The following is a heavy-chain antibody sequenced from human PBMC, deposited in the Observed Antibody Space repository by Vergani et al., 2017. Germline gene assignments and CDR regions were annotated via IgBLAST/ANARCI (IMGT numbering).Heavy chain of an antibody. CDR1: GGTFSSYA. D-gene: IGHD6-6*01. CDR3: ARAGAARPHYYYYYMDV. Sequence: QVQLVQSGAEVKKPGSSVKVSCKASGGTFSSYAISWVRQAPGQGLEWMGGIFPIFGTANYAQKFQGRVTITADESTSTAYMELSSLRSEDTAVYYGARAGAARPHYYYYYMDVWGKGTTVTVSS. CDR2: IFPIFGTA. J-gene: IGHJ6*03. V-gene: IGHV1-69*01.